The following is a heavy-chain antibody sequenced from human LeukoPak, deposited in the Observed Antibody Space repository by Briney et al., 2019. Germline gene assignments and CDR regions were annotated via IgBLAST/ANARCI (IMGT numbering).Heavy chain of an antibody. CDR2: IYYSGST. CDR1: GGSISSSSYY. Sequence: SETLSLTCTVSGGSISSSSYYWGWIRQPPGKGLEWIGYIYYSGSTNYNPSLKSRFTISVDTSKNQFSLKLSSVSAADTTVYYCARVTGAGMSGYYYYYMDVWGKGTTVTVSS. J-gene: IGHJ6*03. D-gene: IGHD6-13*01. CDR3: ARVTGAGMSGYYYYYMDV. V-gene: IGHV4-61*05.